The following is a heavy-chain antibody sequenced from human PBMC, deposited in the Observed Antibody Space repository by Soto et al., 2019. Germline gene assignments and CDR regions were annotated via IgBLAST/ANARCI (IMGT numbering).Heavy chain of an antibody. CDR3: ARDREGFLGVAAACSGFYFDY. J-gene: IGHJ4*02. D-gene: IGHD6-13*01. CDR1: GFTFSSYG. V-gene: IGHV3-33*01. CDR2: IWYDGSNK. Sequence: QVQLVESGGGVVQPGRSLRLSCAASGFTFSSYGMHWVRQAPGKGLEWVAVIWYDGSNKYYADSVKGRFTISRDNSKNPLYLQMNSLRAEDTAVYYCARDREGFLGVAAACSGFYFDYGGQGTLVTVSS.